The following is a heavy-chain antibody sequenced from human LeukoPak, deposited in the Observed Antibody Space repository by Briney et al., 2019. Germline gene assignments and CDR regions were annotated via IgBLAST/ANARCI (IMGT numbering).Heavy chain of an antibody. V-gene: IGHV1-2*02. J-gene: IGHJ4*02. CDR2: INPNTGGT. Sequence: AASVKVSCKASEYTFTDYYIHWVRQAPGQGFEWMGWINPNTGGTNYPQKFQGRVTMTRDTSISTAYMEVSRLRSDDTAVFYCARESSSSSWAFHYWGQGTLVTVSS. D-gene: IGHD6-13*01. CDR3: ARESSSSSWAFHY. CDR1: EYTFTDYY.